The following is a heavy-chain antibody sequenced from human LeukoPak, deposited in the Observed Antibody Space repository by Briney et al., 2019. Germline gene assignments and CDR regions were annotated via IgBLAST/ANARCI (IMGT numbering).Heavy chain of an antibody. Sequence: WASVKVSCKASGYTFTSYIISWVRQAPGQGLEWMGWINAYNGNTDYAQRVQGRVTMTTDTSTSTAYMEVRSLRSDDTAVYYCARDRHIAAAVYYYYMDLWGKGTPVTVSS. J-gene: IGHJ6*03. CDR1: GYTFTSYI. D-gene: IGHD6-13*01. V-gene: IGHV1-18*01. CDR3: ARDRHIAAAVYYYYMDL. CDR2: INAYNGNT.